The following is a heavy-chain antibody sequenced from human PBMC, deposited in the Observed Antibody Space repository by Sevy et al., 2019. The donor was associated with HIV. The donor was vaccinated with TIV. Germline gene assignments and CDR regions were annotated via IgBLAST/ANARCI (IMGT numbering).Heavy chain of an antibody. D-gene: IGHD2-8*01. J-gene: IGHJ6*02. V-gene: IGHV1-69*13. CDR1: GGTFSSYA. CDR3: AGTVNIGSTNSYHHGMDV. Sequence: ASVKVSCKASGGTFSSYAISWVRQAPGQGLEWMGGIIPIFGTANYAQKFQGRVTITADESTSTAYMELSSLRSEDTALYLCAGTVNIGSTNSYHHGMDVWGQGTQVTVSS. CDR2: IIPIFGTA.